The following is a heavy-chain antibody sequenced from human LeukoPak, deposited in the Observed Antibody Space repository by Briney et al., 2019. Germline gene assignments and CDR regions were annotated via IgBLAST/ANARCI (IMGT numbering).Heavy chain of an antibody. CDR3: ARGGSSTSGYYYYMEV. D-gene: IGHD2-2*01. CDR1: GGTFSSYA. Sequence: SVKVSCKASGGTFSSYAISWVRQAPGQGLEWMGGIIPIFGTANYAQKFQGRVTITTDESTSTAYMELSSLRSEDTAVYYCARGGSSTSGYYYYMEVWGKGTTVTVSS. J-gene: IGHJ6*03. CDR2: IIPIFGTA. V-gene: IGHV1-69*05.